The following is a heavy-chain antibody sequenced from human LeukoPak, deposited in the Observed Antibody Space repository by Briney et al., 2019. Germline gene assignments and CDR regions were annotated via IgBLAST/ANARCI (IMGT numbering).Heavy chain of an antibody. Sequence: SVKVSCKASGGTFSSYAISWVRQAPGQGLERMGGIIPIFGTANYAQKFQGRVTITTDESTSTAYMELSSLRSEDTAVYYCARGLEAGYYYYMDVWGKGTTVTVSS. CDR2: IIPIFGTA. CDR1: GGTFSSYA. J-gene: IGHJ6*03. V-gene: IGHV1-69*05. CDR3: ARGLEAGYYYYMDV. D-gene: IGHD1-1*01.